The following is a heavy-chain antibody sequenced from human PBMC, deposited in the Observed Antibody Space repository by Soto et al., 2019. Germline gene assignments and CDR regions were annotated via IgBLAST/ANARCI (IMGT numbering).Heavy chain of an antibody. D-gene: IGHD6-6*01. CDR3: ARVVARIAAPPGY. CDR2: INPNSGGT. V-gene: IGHV1-2*02. Sequence: VASVKVSCKASGYTFTGYYMHWVRQAPGQGLEWMGWINPNSGGTNYAQKFQGRVTIARDTSISTAYMELSRLRSDDTAVYYCARVVARIAAPPGYWGQGTLVTVSS. CDR1: GYTFTGYY. J-gene: IGHJ4*02.